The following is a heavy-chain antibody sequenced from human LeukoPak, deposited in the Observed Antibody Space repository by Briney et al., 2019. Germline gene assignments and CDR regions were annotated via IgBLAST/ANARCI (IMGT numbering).Heavy chain of an antibody. V-gene: IGHV4-61*02. D-gene: IGHD6-6*01. CDR2: VYTSGIT. CDR3: ARSVAARPNYLDF. J-gene: IGHJ4*02. Sequence: SQTLSLTCTVSGGSISGGNYYWSWIRQSAGKGLEWIGRVYTSGITNYNPSLKSPVTISLHTSKNQFSLKLSSVTAADTAVYFCARSVAARPNYLDFWGPGTLVTVSS. CDR1: GGSISGGNYY.